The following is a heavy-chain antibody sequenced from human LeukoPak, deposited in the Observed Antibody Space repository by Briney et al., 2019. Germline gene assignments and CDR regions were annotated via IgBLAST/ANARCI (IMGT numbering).Heavy chain of an antibody. Sequence: ASVKVSCKASGYTFTGYYMHWVRQAPGQGLEWMGWISGYNGNTNYAQKLQGRVTMTTDTSTSTAYMELRSLKSDDTAVYYCASLKNYYDSSGYLVTDAFDIWGQGTMVTVSS. CDR1: GYTFTGYY. D-gene: IGHD3-22*01. J-gene: IGHJ3*02. CDR2: ISGYNGNT. CDR3: ASLKNYYDSSGYLVTDAFDI. V-gene: IGHV1-18*04.